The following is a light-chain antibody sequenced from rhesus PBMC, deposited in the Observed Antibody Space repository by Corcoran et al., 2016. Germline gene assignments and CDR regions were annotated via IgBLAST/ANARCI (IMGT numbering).Light chain of an antibody. CDR2: EVS. J-gene: IGLJ6*01. CDR1: SSDVGGYNY. V-gene: IGLV2S7*01. CDR3: CSYTTSSTFV. Sequence: QSAPTQPPSVSGSPGQSVTISCTGTSSDVGGYNYVSWYQQHPGKAPKLMIYEVSKRPSGGSDRFSGSKSGNTASLTISGLQAGDEADYYCCSYTTSSTFVFGSGTKLTVL.